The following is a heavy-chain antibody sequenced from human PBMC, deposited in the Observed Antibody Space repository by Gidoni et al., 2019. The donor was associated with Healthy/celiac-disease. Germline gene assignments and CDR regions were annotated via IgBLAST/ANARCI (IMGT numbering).Heavy chain of an antibody. CDR3: ARVVLLGGGWFDP. J-gene: IGHJ5*02. Sequence: QVQLQESGAGLVKPSETLSLACTVAGGSIRSYYWSWIRQPPGKGLEWIGYIYYSVSTNYNPSLKSRVTISVDTSKNQFSLKLSSVTAADPAVYYCARVVLLGGGWFDPWGQGTLVTVSS. CDR1: GGSIRSYY. CDR2: IYYSVST. V-gene: IGHV4-59*01. D-gene: IGHD3-10*01.